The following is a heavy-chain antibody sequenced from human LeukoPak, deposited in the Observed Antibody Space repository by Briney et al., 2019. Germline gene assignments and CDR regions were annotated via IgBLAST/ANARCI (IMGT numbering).Heavy chain of an antibody. Sequence: GGSLRLSCAASRFTFSNYAMSWVRQAPGKGLEWVSAISGSGGSTYYADSVKGRFTISRDNSKNTLYLQMNSLRAEDTAVYYCAKDGSGSYPEYYFDYWGQGTLVTVSS. CDR1: RFTFSNYA. D-gene: IGHD1-26*01. CDR2: ISGSGGST. J-gene: IGHJ4*02. V-gene: IGHV3-23*01. CDR3: AKDGSGSYPEYYFDY.